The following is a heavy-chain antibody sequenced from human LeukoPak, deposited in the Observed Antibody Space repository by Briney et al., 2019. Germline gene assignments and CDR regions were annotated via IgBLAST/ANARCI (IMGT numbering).Heavy chain of an antibody. CDR2: ISGSGTNT. Sequence: GGSLRLSCAASGFTFSSYAISWVRQAPGKGLEWVSAISGSGTNTYYADSVKGRFTISRDNSKNTLYLQMNSLRAEDTAVYYCAKGQWPVISGNWFDPWGQGTLVTVSS. J-gene: IGHJ5*02. V-gene: IGHV3-23*01. D-gene: IGHD6-19*01. CDR1: GFTFSSYA. CDR3: AKGQWPVISGNWFDP.